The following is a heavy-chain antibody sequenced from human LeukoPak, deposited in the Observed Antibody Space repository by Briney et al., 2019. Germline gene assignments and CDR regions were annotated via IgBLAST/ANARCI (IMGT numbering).Heavy chain of an antibody. Sequence: SETLSLTCAVYGGSFSGYYWNWIRQPPGKGLEWIGEINHSGSTNYNPSLKSRGTISVDTSKNQFSLKLSSVTAADTSVYYCARGPAFTEVPYRSGRRLDYWGQGNLVSVSS. V-gene: IGHV4-34*01. D-gene: IGHD6-19*01. CDR1: GGSFSGYY. CDR3: ARGPAFTEVPYRSGRRLDY. J-gene: IGHJ4*02. CDR2: INHSGST.